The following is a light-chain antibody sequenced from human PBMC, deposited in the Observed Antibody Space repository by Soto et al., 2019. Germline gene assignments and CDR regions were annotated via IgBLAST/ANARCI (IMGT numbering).Light chain of an antibody. CDR1: QSVSSSS. Sequence: EIVLTQSQGTLYLSPGERATLSCRASQSVSSSSLAWYQQKPGQAPRLLIYGASSRATGIPARFSGSGSGTDFTLTISRLEPEDFAVYYCHQYASSPRTFGHRTKVEI. V-gene: IGKV3-20*01. CDR3: HQYASSPRT. J-gene: IGKJ1*01. CDR2: GAS.